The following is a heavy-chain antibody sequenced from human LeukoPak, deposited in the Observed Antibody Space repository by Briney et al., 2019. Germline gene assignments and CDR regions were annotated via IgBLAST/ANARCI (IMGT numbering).Heavy chain of an antibody. CDR1: GFTFSSYS. CDR3: TGNYYGSGSYADFDY. V-gene: IGHV3-73*01. CDR2: IRSTANGYAA. D-gene: IGHD3-10*01. J-gene: IGHJ4*02. Sequence: GGSLRLSCAASGFTFSSYSMNWVRQASGKGLEWVGRIRSTANGYAAAYAASVKGRFTISRDDSKNTAYLQMDSLKTEDTAVYYCTGNYYGSGSYADFDYWGQGTLVTVSS.